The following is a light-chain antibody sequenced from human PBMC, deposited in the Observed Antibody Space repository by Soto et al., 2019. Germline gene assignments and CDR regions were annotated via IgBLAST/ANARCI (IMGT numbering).Light chain of an antibody. CDR3: QAYDYSLTASV. J-gene: IGLJ3*02. CDR1: NSNLGAGYD. Sequence: QAVVTQPPSVSGAPGQRVTISCTGNNSNLGAGYDVHWYQQLPGAAPKLVIFGNRNRPSGVPERFSGSKSGTSASLAITRLQAEDEADYYCQAYDYSLTASVFGGGTKLTVL. CDR2: GNR. V-gene: IGLV1-40*01.